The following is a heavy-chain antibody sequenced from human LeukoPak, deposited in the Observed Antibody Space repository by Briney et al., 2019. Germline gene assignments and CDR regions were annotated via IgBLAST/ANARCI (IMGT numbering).Heavy chain of an antibody. CDR1: GYTFNSNG. V-gene: IGHV1-18*01. D-gene: IGHD3-22*01. CDR2: ISAYNGNT. J-gene: IGHJ4*02. Sequence: GASVKVSCKASGYTFNSNGISWVRQAPGQGLEWMGWISAYNGNTNYAQKLQGRVTMTTDTSTSTAYMELRSLRSDDTAVYYCARVRYYYDSSGYSPNYFDYWGQGTLVTVSS. CDR3: ARVRYYYDSSGYSPNYFDY.